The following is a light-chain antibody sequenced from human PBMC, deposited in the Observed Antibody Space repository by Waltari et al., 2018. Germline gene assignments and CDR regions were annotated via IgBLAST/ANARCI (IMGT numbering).Light chain of an antibody. J-gene: IGLJ2*01. CDR3: SSYTKDTRI. V-gene: IGLV2-14*03. CDR1: SRVIGSYYY. CDR2: DVN. Sequence: QSALTQPASVSGSPGQPITISCTGASRVIGSYYYVSWYQQHPGNAPKLVIFDVNNRPSGVSNRFSASVSGNTASLTISGLQAEDEADYYCSSYTKDTRIFGGGTKLTVL.